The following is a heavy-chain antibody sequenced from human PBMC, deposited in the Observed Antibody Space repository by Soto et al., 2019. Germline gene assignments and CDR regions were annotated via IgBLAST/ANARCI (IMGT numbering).Heavy chain of an antibody. CDR2: INSDGSST. CDR3: TSITSFGVVMAAGGLVDV. Sequence: PGGSLRLSCAASGFTFSSYWMHWVRQAPGKGLVWVSRINSDGSSTSYADSVKGRFTISRDNAKNTLYLQMNSLGAEDTAVYYCTSITSFGVVMAAGGLVDVWGQGTTVTVSS. CDR1: GFTFSSYW. D-gene: IGHD3-3*01. J-gene: IGHJ6*02. V-gene: IGHV3-74*01.